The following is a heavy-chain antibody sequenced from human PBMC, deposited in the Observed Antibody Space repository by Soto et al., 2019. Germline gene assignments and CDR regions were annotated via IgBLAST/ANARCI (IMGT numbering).Heavy chain of an antibody. D-gene: IGHD2-2*01. J-gene: IGHJ6*03. V-gene: IGHV4-34*01. CDR1: GGSFSGYY. CDR3: ALRLGYCSSTSCSARMDV. CDR2: INHSGST. Sequence: SETLSLTCAVYGGSFSGYYWSWIRQPPGKGLEWIGEINHSGSTNYNPSLKSRVTISVDTSKNQFSLKLSSVTAADTAVYYCALRLGYCSSTSCSARMDVWGKGTTVTVSS.